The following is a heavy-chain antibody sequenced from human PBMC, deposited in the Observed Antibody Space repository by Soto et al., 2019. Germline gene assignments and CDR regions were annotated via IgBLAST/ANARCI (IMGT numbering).Heavy chain of an antibody. CDR3: AASFDY. Sequence: EVQLVESGGGLIEPGGSLRVSCVASGFTFSSWWMNWVRQAPGKGLVWLSSLSGDGTTIHYAGSVRGRFTISRDNEKNTVYLQMNNLRVEDTAVYYCAASFDYWGQGTLVAVSP. CDR2: LSGDGTTI. J-gene: IGHJ4*02. V-gene: IGHV3-74*01. CDR1: GFTFSSWW.